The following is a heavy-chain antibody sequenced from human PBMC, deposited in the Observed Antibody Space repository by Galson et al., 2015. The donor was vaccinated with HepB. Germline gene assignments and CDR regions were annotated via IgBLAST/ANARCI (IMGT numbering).Heavy chain of an antibody. J-gene: IGHJ4*02. V-gene: IGHV1-18*01. CDR3: ARRGRLGELSSFDY. Sequence: SVKVSCKAYGYIFSSYGISWVRQAPGQGLEWMGWISVYNGNTNYAQNFQDRVTMTTDTSTSTAYLDLRTLRSDDAAVYYCARRGRLGELSSFDYWGQGTLATVSS. D-gene: IGHD3-16*02. CDR2: ISVYNGNT. CDR1: GYIFSSYG.